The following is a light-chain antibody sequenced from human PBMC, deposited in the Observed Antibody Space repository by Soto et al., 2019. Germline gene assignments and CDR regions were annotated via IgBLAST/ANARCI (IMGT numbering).Light chain of an antibody. J-gene: IGKJ1*01. Sequence: DIVMTQSPDSLAVSLGERATINCKSSQTVFYSSNNKNYLSWYQQKPGQPPKLLIYWASTRESGVPDRFSGSGSGTNFTLTISSLQAEDVALYYCHQYWSLPLTFGQGTKVEI. V-gene: IGKV4-1*01. CDR3: HQYWSLPLT. CDR2: WAS. CDR1: QTVFYSSNNKNY.